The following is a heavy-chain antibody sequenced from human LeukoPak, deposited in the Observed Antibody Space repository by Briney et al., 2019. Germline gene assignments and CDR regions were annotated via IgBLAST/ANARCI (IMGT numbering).Heavy chain of an antibody. D-gene: IGHD3-3*01. Sequence: SVKVSCKASGGTFSSYAVSWLRQAPGQGLEWMGRIIPIFGTANYAKQHQGTVTTTKDTSTSTAYMELRSLRSDDTAVYYCARDLKADYDFWSGSFSYYFDYWGQGTLVTVSS. CDR3: ARDLKADYDFWSGSFSYYFDY. V-gene: IGHV1-69*05. CDR1: GGTFSSYA. CDR2: IIPIFGTA. J-gene: IGHJ4*02.